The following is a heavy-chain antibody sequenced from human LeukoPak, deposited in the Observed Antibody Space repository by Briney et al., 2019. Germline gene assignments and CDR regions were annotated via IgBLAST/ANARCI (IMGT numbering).Heavy chain of an antibody. CDR1: GFTFSAYW. CDR3: ARYNWNYDYFDY. Sequence: GGSLRLSCAASGFTFSAYWMHWVRQAPGKGLVWVSRINSDGSSTSYADSVKGRFTISRDNAKNTLYLQMNSLRAEDTAVYYCARYNWNYDYFDYWGQGTLVTVSS. V-gene: IGHV3-74*01. J-gene: IGHJ4*02. CDR2: INSDGSST. D-gene: IGHD1-7*01.